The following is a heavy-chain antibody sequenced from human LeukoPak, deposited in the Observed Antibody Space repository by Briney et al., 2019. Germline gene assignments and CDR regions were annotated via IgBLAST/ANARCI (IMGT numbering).Heavy chain of an antibody. V-gene: IGHV3-23*01. CDR1: GSTFSSYS. D-gene: IGHD2-21*02. Sequence: GGSLRLSCAASGSTFSSYSMNWVRQTPGKGLEWVSAISGGGDITYYADSVTGRFTISRDNSKDTLFLQMHSLRPGDTAVYYCVREDTPATANYWGQGTLVTISS. CDR3: VREDTPATANY. CDR2: ISGGGDIT. J-gene: IGHJ4*02.